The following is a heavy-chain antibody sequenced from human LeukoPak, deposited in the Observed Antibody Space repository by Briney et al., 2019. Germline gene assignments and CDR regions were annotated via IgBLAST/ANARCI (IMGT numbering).Heavy chain of an antibody. Sequence: SETLSLTCTVSGGSVSRGYYYWSWIRQSPGKGLEWIGNIYYSGSTNYNPSLKSRVTISSDTSKNQFSLKLSSVTAADTAVYYCAREGSSGYYNWFDPWGQGTLVTVSS. CDR1: GGSVSRGYYY. CDR3: AREGSSGYYNWFDP. V-gene: IGHV4-61*01. CDR2: IYYSGST. J-gene: IGHJ5*02. D-gene: IGHD3-22*01.